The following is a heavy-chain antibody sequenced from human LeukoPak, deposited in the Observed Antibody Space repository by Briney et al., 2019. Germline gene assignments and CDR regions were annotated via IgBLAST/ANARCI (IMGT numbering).Heavy chain of an antibody. J-gene: IGHJ6*03. V-gene: IGHV3-30*02. CDR3: AKGSKLVVITRDHYMAV. D-gene: IGHD3-22*01. CDR1: GFTFSSYG. CDR2: IRHDGSNK. Sequence: PGGSLRLSCAASGFTFSSYGMHWVRQAPGKGLEWVAFIRHDGSNKYYADSMKGRFTISRDNSKNTLYLQMNSLRAGDTAVYYCAKGSKLVVITRDHYMAVWGKGTTVTISS.